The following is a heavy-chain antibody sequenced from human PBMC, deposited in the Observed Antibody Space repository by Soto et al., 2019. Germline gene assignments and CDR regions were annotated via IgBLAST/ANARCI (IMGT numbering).Heavy chain of an antibody. D-gene: IGHD6-13*01. J-gene: IGHJ4*02. CDR1: GGSISSSSYY. V-gene: IGHV4-39*01. CDR3: ARQAAVNFDY. CDR2: IYYSGST. Sequence: PSETLSLTCTVSGGSISSSSYYWGWIRQPPGEGLEWIGSIYYSGSTYYNPSLKSRVTISVDTSKNQFSLKLSSVTAADTAVYYCARQAAVNFDYWGQGTLVTVSS.